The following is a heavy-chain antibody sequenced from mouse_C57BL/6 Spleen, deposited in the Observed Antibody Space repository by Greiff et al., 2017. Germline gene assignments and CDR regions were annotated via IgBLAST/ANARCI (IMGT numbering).Heavy chain of an antibody. V-gene: IGHV1-81*01. Sequence: VQLQQSGAELARPGASVKLSCKASGYTFTSYGISWVKQRTGQGLEWIGEIYPSSGNTYYNEKFKGKATLTADKSSSTAYMELSSLTSEDSAVYFFARSNYGSSSLYALDYWGQGTSVTVSS. CDR2: IYPSSGNT. CDR1: GYTFTSYG. D-gene: IGHD1-1*01. J-gene: IGHJ4*01. CDR3: ARSNYGSSSLYALDY.